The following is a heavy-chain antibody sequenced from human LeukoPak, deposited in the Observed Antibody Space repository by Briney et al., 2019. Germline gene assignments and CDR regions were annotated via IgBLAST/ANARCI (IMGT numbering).Heavy chain of an antibody. CDR1: GFTVTENY. V-gene: IGHV3-53*01. J-gene: IGHJ4*02. CDR2: VYPDGRT. CDR3: ARTNPVYGDYDY. Sequence: GGSLRLSCAVSGFTVTENYMSWVRQAPGKGLQWVSVVYPDGRTYYADSVKGRFTISRDNSRNTLLLQLNSLRADDTAVYYCARTNPVYGDYDYWGQGTLVTVSS. D-gene: IGHD4-17*01.